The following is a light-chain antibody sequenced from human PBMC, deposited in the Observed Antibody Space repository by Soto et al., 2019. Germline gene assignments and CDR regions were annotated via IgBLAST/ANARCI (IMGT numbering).Light chain of an antibody. J-gene: IGLJ3*02. Sequence: QSALTQPRSVSGSPGQSVTISCTGTSSDVGGYNYVSWYQQHPGKAPKLMIYDVSKRPSGVPDRFSGSKSGNTASLTISGLQAEDEADYYCCSYAGSNTSVFGGGTKLIVL. CDR3: CSYAGSNTSV. CDR1: SSDVGGYNY. CDR2: DVS. V-gene: IGLV2-11*01.